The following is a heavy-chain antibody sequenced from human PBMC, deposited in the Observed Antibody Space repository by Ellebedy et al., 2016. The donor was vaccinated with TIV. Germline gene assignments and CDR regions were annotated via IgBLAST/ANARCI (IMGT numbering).Heavy chain of an antibody. Sequence: AASVKVSCKASGYTFPPYTIQWMRQAPGQRPEWMGWIADNFYTQYSQRFQGRLTITRDTSASPAYMELSSLNSEDTAVYFCAREGREEDKPMAYLDHWGQGTLVTVSS. J-gene: IGHJ4*02. CDR3: AREGREEDKPMAYLDH. CDR1: GYTFPPYT. D-gene: IGHD5-18*01. V-gene: IGHV1-3*01. CDR2: IADNFYT.